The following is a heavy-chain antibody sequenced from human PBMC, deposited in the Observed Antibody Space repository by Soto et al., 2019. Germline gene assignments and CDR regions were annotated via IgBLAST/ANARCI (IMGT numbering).Heavy chain of an antibody. Sequence: PGGSLRLSCAASGFTFSSYSMNWVRQAPGKGLEWVSSISSSSSYIYYADSVKGRFTISRDNAKNSLYLQMNSLRAEDTAVYYCARDDPPVRPVDYWGQGTLVTVSS. CDR2: ISSSSSYI. V-gene: IGHV3-21*01. CDR3: ARDDPPVRPVDY. J-gene: IGHJ4*02. CDR1: GFTFSSYS.